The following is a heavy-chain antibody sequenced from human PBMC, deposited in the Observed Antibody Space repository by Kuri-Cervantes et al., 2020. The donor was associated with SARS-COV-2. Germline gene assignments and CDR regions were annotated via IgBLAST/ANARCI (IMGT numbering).Heavy chain of an antibody. V-gene: IGHV4-38-2*01. D-gene: IGHD6-6*01. J-gene: IGHJ3*02. CDR2: IYHSGST. CDR1: GGSFRGYY. CDR3: ARRGAGSSSAAFDI. Sequence: SETLSLTCGFYGGSFRGYYWGWIRQPPGKGLEWIAIIYHSGSTYYNPSLKSRVTISLDTSKNQFSLKLSSETAADTAVYYCARRGAGSSSAAFDIWGLGTMVTVSS.